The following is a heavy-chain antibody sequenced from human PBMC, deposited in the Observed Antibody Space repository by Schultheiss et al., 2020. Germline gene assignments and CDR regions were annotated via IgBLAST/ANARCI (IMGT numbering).Heavy chain of an antibody. Sequence: ASVKVSCKASGYTFTSYGISWVRQAPGQGLEWMGWINAGNGNTKYSQKFQGRVTITRDTSASTAYMELSRLRSDDTAVYYCARGSITGTIDWFDPWGQGTLVNVSS. CDR2: INAGNGNT. V-gene: IGHV1-18*01. D-gene: IGHD1-20*01. J-gene: IGHJ5*02. CDR1: GYTFTSYG. CDR3: ARGSITGTIDWFDP.